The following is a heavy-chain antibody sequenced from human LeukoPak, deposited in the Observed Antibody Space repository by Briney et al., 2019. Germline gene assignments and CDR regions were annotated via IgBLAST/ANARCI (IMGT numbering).Heavy chain of an antibody. J-gene: IGHJ5*01. CDR3: AKGLGGLASAPDS. CDR2: IFANGVTT. V-gene: IGHV3-23*01. D-gene: IGHD6-6*01. Sequence: QPGGSLRLSCAASGFTFSNFGMSWVRQAPGKGLEWVSAIFANGVTTLYADSVKGRFIISRDNSQNRLFLQVNSLRVEDTAVYYCAKGLGGLASAPDSWGQGTLVTVSS. CDR1: GFTFSNFG.